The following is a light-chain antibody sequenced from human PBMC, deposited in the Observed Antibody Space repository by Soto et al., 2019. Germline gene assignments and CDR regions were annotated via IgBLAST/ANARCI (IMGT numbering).Light chain of an antibody. CDR3: AAWDDSLSGVV. CDR2: SHN. V-gene: IGLV1-47*02. J-gene: IGLJ2*01. Sequence: QSALTQPPSASGTPGQRVTISCSGSSSNIGSNYVYWYQQLPGAAPKLLIYSHNIRPSGVPDRFSGSTSGTSASLAISGLRSEDEADYHCAAWDDSLSGVVFGGGTKLTVL. CDR1: SSNIGSNY.